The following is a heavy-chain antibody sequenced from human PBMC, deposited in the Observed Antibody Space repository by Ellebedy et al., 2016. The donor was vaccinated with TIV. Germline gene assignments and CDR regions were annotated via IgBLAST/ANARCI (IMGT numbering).Heavy chain of an antibody. J-gene: IGHJ3*02. CDR1: GFTFSSYG. D-gene: IGHD2-8*02. CDR3: ARESSGSMGGVFDI. V-gene: IGHV3-33*01. CDR2: IWYDGSNK. Sequence: GESLKISXVASGFTFSSYGMHWVRQAPGKGLEWVGVIWYDGSNKYYVDSVKGRFTISRDNSKNTLYLQMSSLRAEDTAVYYCARESSGSMGGVFDIWGQGTMVTVSS.